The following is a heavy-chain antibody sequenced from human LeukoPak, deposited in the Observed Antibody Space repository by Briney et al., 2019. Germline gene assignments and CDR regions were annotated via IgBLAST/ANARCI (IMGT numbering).Heavy chain of an antibody. Sequence: ASVKVSCKASGYTFTSYYMHWVRQAPGQGLEWMGIINPSGGSTSYAQKFQGSVTMTMDTSTSTVYMELSSLRSEDTAVYYCAREGRRFRGTTTPSHYYYYYMDVWGKGTTVTVSS. CDR2: INPSGGST. D-gene: IGHD1/OR15-1a*01. CDR1: GYTFTSYY. CDR3: AREGRRFRGTTTPSHYYYYYMDV. J-gene: IGHJ6*03. V-gene: IGHV1-46*01.